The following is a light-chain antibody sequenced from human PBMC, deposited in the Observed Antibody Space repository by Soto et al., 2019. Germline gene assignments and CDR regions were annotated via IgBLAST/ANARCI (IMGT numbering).Light chain of an antibody. CDR3: QQYNNWYT. CDR1: QSINSW. J-gene: IGKJ2*01. CDR2: KAS. V-gene: IGKV1-5*03. Sequence: DLQMNQSPSTLSASVGDRVTITCRASQSINSWLAWYQQKPGKAPKLLSYKASTLESGVPSRFSSSGSVTEFTLTISSLQPDDFATYYCQQYNNWYTFGQGTKLQIK.